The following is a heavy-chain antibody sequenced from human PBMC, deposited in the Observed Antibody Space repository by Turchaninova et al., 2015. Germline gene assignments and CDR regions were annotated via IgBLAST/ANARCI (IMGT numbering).Heavy chain of an antibody. Sequence: QIPLQESGPTLVKPTQTLTLTYHVSGFTHHTSGEGVGWIRKPPGKALEWLALIYWDDDKRYSPALKSRLNITKDTSKNQVVLTMTNMDPVDTATYYCAHTYVYYDILTGYYNSPYFDYWGQGTLVTVSS. J-gene: IGHJ4*02. CDR1: GFTHHTSGEG. D-gene: IGHD3-9*01. CDR3: AHTYVYYDILTGYYNSPYFDY. CDR2: IYWDDDK. V-gene: IGHV2-5*02.